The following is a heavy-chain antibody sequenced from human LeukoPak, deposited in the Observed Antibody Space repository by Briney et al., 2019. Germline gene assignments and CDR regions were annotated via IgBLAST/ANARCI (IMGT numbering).Heavy chain of an antibody. CDR3: ARDKAAGNAFDI. V-gene: IGHV3-74*01. D-gene: IGHD6-13*01. CDR1: GFTFSSYW. Sequence: GGSLRLSCAASGFTFSSYWVHWVRQAPGKGLVWVSRINSDGSSTSYADSVKGRFTISRDNAKNTLYLQMNSLRAEDTAVYYCARDKAAGNAFDIWGQGTMVTVSS. CDR2: INSDGSST. J-gene: IGHJ3*02.